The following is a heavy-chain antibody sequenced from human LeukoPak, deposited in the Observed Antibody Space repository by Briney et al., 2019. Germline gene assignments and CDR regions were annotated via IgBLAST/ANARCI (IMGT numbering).Heavy chain of an antibody. Sequence: ASVKVSCKASGHTFTGYYMHWVRQAPGQGLEWMGWINPSSGGTNYAQKFQGRVTMNRDTSISTAYMELSRLRSDDTAVYYCARDRSASGYSSGHDAFDIWGQGTMVTVSS. D-gene: IGHD6-19*01. CDR2: INPSSGGT. V-gene: IGHV1-2*02. CDR1: GHTFTGYY. CDR3: ARDRSASGYSSGHDAFDI. J-gene: IGHJ3*02.